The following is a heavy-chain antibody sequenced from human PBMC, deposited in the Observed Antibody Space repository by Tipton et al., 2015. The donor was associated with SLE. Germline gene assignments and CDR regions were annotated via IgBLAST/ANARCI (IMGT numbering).Heavy chain of an antibody. CDR3: AREAVAGFDY. CDR1: GFTFSSYA. D-gene: IGHD6-19*01. Sequence: SLRLFCAASGFTFSSYAMHWVRQAPGKGLEWVAVISYDGSNKYYADSVKGRFTISRDNSKNTLYLQMNSLRAEDTAVYYCAREAVAGFDYWGQGTLVTVSS. V-gene: IGHV3-30*04. J-gene: IGHJ4*02. CDR2: ISYDGSNK.